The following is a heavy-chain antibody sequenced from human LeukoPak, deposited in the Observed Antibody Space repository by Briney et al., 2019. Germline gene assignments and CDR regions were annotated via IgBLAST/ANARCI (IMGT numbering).Heavy chain of an antibody. CDR3: AKDSGLLWFGESSNYFDY. V-gene: IGHV3-30*18. CDR1: GFTFSSYG. CDR2: ISYDGSNK. J-gene: IGHJ4*02. D-gene: IGHD3-10*01. Sequence: PGGSLRLSCAASGFTFSSYGMHWVRQAPGKGLEWVAVISYDGSNKYYADSVKGRFTISRDNSKNTLYLQMNSLRAEDTAVYYCAKDSGLLWFGESSNYFDYWGQGTLVTVSS.